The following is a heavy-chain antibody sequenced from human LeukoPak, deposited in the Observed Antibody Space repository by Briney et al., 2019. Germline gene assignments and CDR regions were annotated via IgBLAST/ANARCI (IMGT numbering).Heavy chain of an antibody. CDR3: ARYYYDSSGRVYYFDY. D-gene: IGHD3-22*01. V-gene: IGHV4-39*01. Sequence: SETLSLTCTVSGGSISSSSYYWGWIRQPPGKGLEWIESIYYSGSTYYNPSLKSRVTISVDTSKNQFSLKLSSVTAADTAVYYCARYYYDSSGRVYYFDYWGQGTLVTVSS. CDR1: GGSISSSSYY. CDR2: IYYSGST. J-gene: IGHJ4*02.